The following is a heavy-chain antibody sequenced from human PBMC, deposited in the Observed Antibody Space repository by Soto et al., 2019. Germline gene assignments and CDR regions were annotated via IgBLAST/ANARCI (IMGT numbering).Heavy chain of an antibody. D-gene: IGHD3-22*01. CDR2: ISGSGGST. Sequence: GGSLRLSCAASGFTFSSYAMSWVRQAPGKGLEWVSAISGSGGSTYYADSVKGRFTISRDNSKNTLYLQMNSLRAEDTAVYYCAKGRTLSYYYDSSGYSLPYYWGQGTLVTVSS. J-gene: IGHJ4*02. CDR1: GFTFSSYA. V-gene: IGHV3-23*01. CDR3: AKGRTLSYYYDSSGYSLPYY.